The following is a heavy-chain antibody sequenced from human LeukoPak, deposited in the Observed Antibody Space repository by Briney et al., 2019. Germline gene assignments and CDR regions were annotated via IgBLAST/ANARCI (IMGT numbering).Heavy chain of an antibody. V-gene: IGHV3-30*18. CDR3: AKDQTWIELWFNY. J-gene: IGHJ4*02. Sequence: GGSLRLSCAASGFTFTNYGMHWVRQAPGKGLEWVAVISYDESNKYYTDFVKGRFIISRDNSKNTLYLQMNSLRAEDTALYYCAKDQTWIELWFNYWGQGTLVTVSS. CDR1: GFTFTNYG. D-gene: IGHD5-18*01. CDR2: ISYDESNK.